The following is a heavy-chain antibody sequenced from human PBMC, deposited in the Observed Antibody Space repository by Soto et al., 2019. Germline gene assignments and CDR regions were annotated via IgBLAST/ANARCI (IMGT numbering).Heavy chain of an antibody. J-gene: IGHJ4*02. V-gene: IGHV4-39*01. CDR3: VRGGKYRLQETYYFDY. Sequence: SETLSLTCSVSGGSTINSNYYWGWIRQPPGRGLEWVGSIDYYGNTYYNPSVKSRVSVSVDTSKGQFSVRLTSVTAADTAVYYCVRGGKYRLQETYYFDYWGQGALVTVSS. CDR1: GGSTINSNYY. CDR2: IDYYGNT. D-gene: IGHD4-4*01.